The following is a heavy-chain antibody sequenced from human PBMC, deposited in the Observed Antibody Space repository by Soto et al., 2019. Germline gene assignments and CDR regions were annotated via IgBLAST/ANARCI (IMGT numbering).Heavy chain of an antibody. CDR3: ARGYSGSGSYYLYFDY. CDR1: GGSISSYY. J-gene: IGHJ4*02. V-gene: IGHV4-59*01. D-gene: IGHD3-10*01. Sequence: PSETLSLTCTVSGGSISSYYWSWIRQPPGKGLEWIGYIYYSGSANYNPSLKSRVTISVDTSKNQFSLNLRSVNAADTAVYYCARGYSGSGSYYLYFDYWGQGTQVTVSS. CDR2: IYYSGSA.